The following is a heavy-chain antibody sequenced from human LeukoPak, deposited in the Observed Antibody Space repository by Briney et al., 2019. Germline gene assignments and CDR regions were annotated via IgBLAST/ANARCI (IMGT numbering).Heavy chain of an antibody. V-gene: IGHV3-20*04. D-gene: IGHD6-13*01. J-gene: IGHJ4*02. CDR3: ARGLAAAGTPY. CDR2: INWNGGST. Sequence: GGFLRLSCAASGFTFDDYGMSWVRQAPGKGLEWVSGINWNGGSTGYADSVKGRFTISRDNAKNSLHLQMNSLRAEDTALYYCARGLAAAGTPYWGQGTLVTVSS. CDR1: GFTFDDYG.